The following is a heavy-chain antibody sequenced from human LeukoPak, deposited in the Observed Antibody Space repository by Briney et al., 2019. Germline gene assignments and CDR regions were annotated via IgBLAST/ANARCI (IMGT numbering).Heavy chain of an antibody. V-gene: IGHV3-15*01. CDR1: RISITNAW. J-gene: IGHJ4*02. Sequence: GGSLRLSSATSRISITNAWMSWVRQAPGKGLAWVGSIRSNADGGTTDYAAPVKGRFTISRDESKSTLYLHMNRLKTENTGVYYSTPGLGLAAADPFDFWGQVTLVTVSS. CDR2: IRSNADGGTT. CDR3: TPGLGLAAADPFDF. D-gene: IGHD6-13*01.